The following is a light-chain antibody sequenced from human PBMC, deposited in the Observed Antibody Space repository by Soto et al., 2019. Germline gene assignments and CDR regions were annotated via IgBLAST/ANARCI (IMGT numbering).Light chain of an antibody. CDR1: QSVLYSSNNKNY. J-gene: IGKJ4*01. V-gene: IGKV4-1*01. CDR2: WAS. Sequence: DIVMTQSPDSLAVSLGERANINCKSSQSVLYSSNNKNYLAWYQQKPGQPPKLLIYWASTRESGVPDRFSGSGSGTAFTLTISSLQAEDVAVYYCQQYYSTPLTFGGGTKVEIK. CDR3: QQYYSTPLT.